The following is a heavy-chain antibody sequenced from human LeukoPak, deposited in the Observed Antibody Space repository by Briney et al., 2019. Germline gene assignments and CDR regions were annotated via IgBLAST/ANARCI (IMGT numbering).Heavy chain of an antibody. CDR2: FYGGGSM. V-gene: IGHV3-66*01. CDR1: GISFSGNF. D-gene: IGHD6-19*01. J-gene: IGHJ4*02. CDR3: ASGVASSNGWVDY. Sequence: GGSLRLSCAASGISFSGNFIGWARQAPGKGLEGVSVFYGGGSMYYADSVKDRFTISRDNSKNTLYVQMNNLRAEDTALYYCASGVASSNGWVDYWGQGTLVTVSS.